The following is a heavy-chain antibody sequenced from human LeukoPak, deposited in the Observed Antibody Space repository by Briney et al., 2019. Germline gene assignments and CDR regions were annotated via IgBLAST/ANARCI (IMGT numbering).Heavy chain of an antibody. J-gene: IGHJ3*02. CDR1: GFTFSSYA. CDR2: ISGSGGST. CDR3: AKGGYCTSTTCRKDAFDI. V-gene: IGHV3-23*01. D-gene: IGHD2-2*01. Sequence: GGSLRLSCAASGFTFSSYAMSWVRQAPGKGLEWVSAISGSGGSTYYADSVKGRFTISRDNSKNTLYLHMNSLRAEDTALYYCAKGGYCTSTTCRKDAFDIWGQGTMVTVSS.